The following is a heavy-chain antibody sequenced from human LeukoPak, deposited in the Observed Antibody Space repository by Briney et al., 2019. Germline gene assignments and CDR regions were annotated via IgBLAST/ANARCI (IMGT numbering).Heavy chain of an antibody. CDR1: GASISSYY. CDR2: IYYSGST. CDR3: ARLHGTIDY. J-gene: IGHJ4*02. Sequence: PSETLSLTCTVSGASISSYYWNWIRQPPGKGLEWIGYIYYSGSTNYNPSLKSRVTISVDTSKNQFSLKLSSVTAADTAVYYCARLHGTIDYWGQGTLVTVSS. D-gene: IGHD3/OR15-3a*01. V-gene: IGHV4-59*08.